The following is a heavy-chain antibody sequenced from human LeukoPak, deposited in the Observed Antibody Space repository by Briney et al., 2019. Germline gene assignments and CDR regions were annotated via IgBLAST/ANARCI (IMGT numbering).Heavy chain of an antibody. Sequence: GGSLRLSCAASGFTFSSYWMSWVRQAPGKGLEWVSGISGSGGSTYYADSVKGRFTISRDNSKNTLYLQMNSLRAEDTAVYYCAKVPAYRPNGAFDIWGQGTMVTVSS. J-gene: IGHJ3*02. V-gene: IGHV3-23*01. D-gene: IGHD2-2*01. CDR2: ISGSGGST. CDR3: AKVPAYRPNGAFDI. CDR1: GFTFSSYW.